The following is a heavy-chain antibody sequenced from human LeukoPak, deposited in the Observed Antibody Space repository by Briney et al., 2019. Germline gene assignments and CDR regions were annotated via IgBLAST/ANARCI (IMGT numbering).Heavy chain of an antibody. Sequence: PSETLSLTCTVSGGSISNYNWGWIRQPAGKGLEWIGRISTSGSPNYNPSLKSRVTLSVDTSKNQFSLKLTSVTAADTAVYHCARGSGWFFSNFYGMDIWGQGTTVTVSS. CDR1: GGSISNYN. J-gene: IGHJ6*02. CDR3: ARGSGWFFSNFYGMDI. CDR2: ISTSGSP. D-gene: IGHD6-19*01. V-gene: IGHV4-4*07.